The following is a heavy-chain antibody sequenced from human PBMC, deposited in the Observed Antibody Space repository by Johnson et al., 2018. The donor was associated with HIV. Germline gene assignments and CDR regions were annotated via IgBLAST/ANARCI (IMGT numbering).Heavy chain of an antibody. CDR2: LNWNGGST. CDR3: AKVEYGGLLPNDAFDI. CDR1: GFIFDDYA. V-gene: IGHV3-20*04. Sequence: VQLVESGGGVVRPGGSLRLSCAASGFIFDDYAMSWVRQAPGKGLEWVSGLNWNGGSTGYADSVKGRFTISRDNSKNTLYLQMNSLRAEDTAVYYCAKVEYGGLLPNDAFDIWGQGTMVTVSS. D-gene: IGHD2-21*02. J-gene: IGHJ3*02.